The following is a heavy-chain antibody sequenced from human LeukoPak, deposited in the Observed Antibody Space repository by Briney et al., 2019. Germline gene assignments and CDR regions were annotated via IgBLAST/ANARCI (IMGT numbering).Heavy chain of an antibody. CDR1: GGSFSGYY. CDR2: INHSGST. CDR3: ARHDNYKPPRGYYYRMDV. V-gene: IGHV4-34*01. D-gene: IGHD1-1*01. Sequence: PSETLSLTCAVYGGSFSGYYWSWIRQPPGKGLEWIGEINHSGSTNCNPSLKSRVTISVDTSKNQFSLKLSSVTAADTAVYYCARHDNYKPPRGYYYRMDVWGQGTTVTVSS. J-gene: IGHJ6*02.